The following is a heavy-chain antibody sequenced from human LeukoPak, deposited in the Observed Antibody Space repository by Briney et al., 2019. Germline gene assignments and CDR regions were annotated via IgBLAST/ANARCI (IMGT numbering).Heavy chain of an antibody. CDR1: GLTFSSYS. V-gene: IGHV3-48*01. J-gene: IGHJ4*02. CDR3: ASSHCSGGSCYSEHTNFDY. CDR2: ISSSSSTI. Sequence: GGSLRLSCAASGLTFSSYSMNWVRQAPGKGLEWVSYISSSSSTIYYADSVKGRFTISRDNAKNSLYLQMNSLRAEDTAVYYCASSHCSGGSCYSEHTNFDYWGQGTLVTVSS. D-gene: IGHD2-15*01.